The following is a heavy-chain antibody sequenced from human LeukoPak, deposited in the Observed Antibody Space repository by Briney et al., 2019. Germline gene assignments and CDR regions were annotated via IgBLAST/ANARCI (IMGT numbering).Heavy chain of an antibody. J-gene: IGHJ4*02. D-gene: IGHD3-22*01. CDR1: GYTFTGYY. Sequence: ASVKVSCKASGYTFTGYYMHWVRQAPGQGLEWMGWINPNSGGTNYAQKFQGRVTMTRDTSTSTAYMELSRLRSDDTAVYYCARDDSSGYYYDYWGQGTLVTVSS. V-gene: IGHV1-2*02. CDR2: INPNSGGT. CDR3: ARDDSSGYYYDY.